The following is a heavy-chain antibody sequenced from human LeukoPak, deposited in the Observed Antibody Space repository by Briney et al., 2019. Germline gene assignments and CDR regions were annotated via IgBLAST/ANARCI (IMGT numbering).Heavy chain of an antibody. CDR1: GYTFTSYD. CDR2: MNPNRGNT. CDR3: ARGLGRTAMVTRGGVRFDY. D-gene: IGHD5-18*01. Sequence: GASVKVSCKASGYTFTSYDINWVRQATGQGLEWMGWMNPNRGNTGYAQKCQGRVAMTRNTSTTTAYMELSSLRSEDTAVYYCARGLGRTAMVTRGGVRFDYWGQGTLVTVSS. J-gene: IGHJ4*02. V-gene: IGHV1-8*01.